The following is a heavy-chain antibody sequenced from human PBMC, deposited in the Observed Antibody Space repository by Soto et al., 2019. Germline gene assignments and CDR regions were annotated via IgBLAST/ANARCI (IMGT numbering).Heavy chain of an antibody. CDR2: ISYDGTNK. Sequence: GGSLRLSCAASGFSFSISPMHWVRQAPGKGSEWVALISYDGTNKFYADSVKGRFTISRDNSKSTLYLQVDSLRPEDAAVYYCARDPKTSGGQHWAFNYFDSWGQGTLVTVSS. CDR1: GFSFSISP. J-gene: IGHJ4*02. CDR3: ARDPKTSGGQHWAFNYFDS. V-gene: IGHV3-30-3*01. D-gene: IGHD7-27*01.